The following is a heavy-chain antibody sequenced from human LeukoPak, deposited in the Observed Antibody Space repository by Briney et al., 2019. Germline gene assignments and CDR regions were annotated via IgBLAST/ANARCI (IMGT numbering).Heavy chain of an antibody. D-gene: IGHD1-26*01. CDR1: GGSISSYY. CDR3: ARAHYSGTYSVDY. CDR2: IYYSGST. V-gene: IGHV4-59*01. J-gene: IGHJ4*02. Sequence: SETLSLTCTVSGGSISSYYWSWIRQPPGKGLEWIGYIYYSGSTNYNPSPKSRVTISVDTSKNQFSLKLNSVTAVDTAVYYCARAHYSGTYSVDYWGQGTLVTVSS.